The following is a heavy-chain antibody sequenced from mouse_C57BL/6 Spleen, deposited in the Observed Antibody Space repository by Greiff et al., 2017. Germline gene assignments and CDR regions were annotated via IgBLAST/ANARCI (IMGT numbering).Heavy chain of an antibody. CDR3: ARSNYYGSRYWYFDV. Sequence: EVKLVESEGGLVQPGSSMKLSCTASGFTFSDYYMAWVRQVPEKGLEWVANINYDGSSTYYLDSLKSRFIISRDNAKNILYLQMSSLKSEDTATYYFARSNYYGSRYWYFDVWGTGTTVTVSS. J-gene: IGHJ1*03. V-gene: IGHV5-16*01. D-gene: IGHD1-1*01. CDR1: GFTFSDYY. CDR2: INYDGSST.